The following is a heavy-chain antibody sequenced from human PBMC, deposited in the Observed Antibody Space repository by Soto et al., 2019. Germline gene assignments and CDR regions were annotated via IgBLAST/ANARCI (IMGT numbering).Heavy chain of an antibody. CDR1: GFTFSSYA. D-gene: IGHD4-17*01. J-gene: IGHJ4*02. CDR3: AKTRLSTVHPPIFDD. CDR2: ISGSGGST. Sequence: EVQLLESGGGLVQPGGSLRLSCAASGFTFSSYAMSWVRQAPGKGLEWVSAISGSGGSTYYADSVKGRFTISRDNSKNTLHLPMYSLSAEDTAVYYCAKTRLSTVHPPIFDDWGQGTLVTVSS. V-gene: IGHV3-23*01.